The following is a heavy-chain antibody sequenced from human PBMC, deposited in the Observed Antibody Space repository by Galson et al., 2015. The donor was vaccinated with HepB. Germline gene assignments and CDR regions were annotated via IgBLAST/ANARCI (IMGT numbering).Heavy chain of an antibody. CDR2: INVANGNT. Sequence: SVKVSCKASGYTFTNNAMHWVRQAPGQRLEWVGWINVANGNTKYAQKFQGRVTINRDTSASTVYMGLSSLRSEDTAVYYCARELNRGPALGCWGQGTLVTVSS. CDR3: ARELNRGPALGC. CDR1: GYTFTNNA. D-gene: IGHD3/OR15-3a*01. J-gene: IGHJ4*02. V-gene: IGHV1-3*01.